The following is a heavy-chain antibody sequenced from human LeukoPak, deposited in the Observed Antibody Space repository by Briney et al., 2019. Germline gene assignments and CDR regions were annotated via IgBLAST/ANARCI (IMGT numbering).Heavy chain of an antibody. J-gene: IGHJ4*02. V-gene: IGHV3-49*04. CDR2: IRSKVYGGTP. Sequence: GGSLRLSCTTSGFTFGDYAMSWARQAPGKGLEWVGFIRSKVYGGTPEYAASVKGRFTISRDDSKSIAYLQMNSLKTEDTAVYYCTRVDCSSTSCYISHADYWGRGTLVTVSS. CDR3: TRVDCSSTSCYISHADY. CDR1: GFTFGDYA. D-gene: IGHD2-2*02.